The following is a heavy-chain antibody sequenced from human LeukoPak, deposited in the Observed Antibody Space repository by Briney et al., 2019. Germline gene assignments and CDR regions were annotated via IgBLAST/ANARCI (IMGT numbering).Heavy chain of an antibody. CDR2: IYYSGST. CDR3: ARGALYYYDSSGYYPSKGVFDY. Sequence: PSETLSLTCTVSGGSISSYYWSWIRQPPGKGLEWIGYIYYSGSTSYNPSLKSRVTISVDTSKNQFSLKLSSVTAADTAVYYCARGALYYYDSSGYYPSKGVFDYWGQGTLVTVSS. CDR1: GGSISSYY. D-gene: IGHD3-22*01. J-gene: IGHJ4*02. V-gene: IGHV4-59*01.